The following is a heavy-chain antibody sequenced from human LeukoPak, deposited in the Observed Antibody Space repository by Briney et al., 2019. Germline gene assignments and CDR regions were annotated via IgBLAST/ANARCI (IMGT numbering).Heavy chain of an antibody. J-gene: IGHJ3*02. D-gene: IGHD2-15*01. Sequence: SSETLSLTCTVSDYSISTCYYWGWIRPPPGKGLEWIGSIYHSGSTYYNPSLKSRVTISVDTSKNQFSLKLSSVTAADTAVYYCARGNGLVAATPNAFDIWGQGTMVTVSS. CDR3: ARGNGLVAATPNAFDI. CDR1: DYSISTCYY. CDR2: IYHSGST. V-gene: IGHV4-38-2*02.